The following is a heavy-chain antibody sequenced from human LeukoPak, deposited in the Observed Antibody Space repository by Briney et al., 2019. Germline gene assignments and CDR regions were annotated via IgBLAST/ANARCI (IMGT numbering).Heavy chain of an antibody. CDR3: ARRVPYGSGSYYNPLGY. V-gene: IGHV1-46*01. CDR1: GYTFTSYY. CDR2: INPSGGST. Sequence: ASVKVSCKASGYTFTSYYMNWVRQAPGQGLEWMGIINPSGGSTSYAQKFQGRVTMTRDTSTSTVYMELSSLRSGDTAVHYCARRVPYGSGSYYNPLGYWGQGTLVTVSS. J-gene: IGHJ4*02. D-gene: IGHD3-10*01.